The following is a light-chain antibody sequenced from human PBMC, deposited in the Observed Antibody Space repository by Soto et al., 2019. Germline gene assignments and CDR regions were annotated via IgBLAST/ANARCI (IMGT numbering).Light chain of an antibody. CDR2: GAS. V-gene: IGKV3-20*01. J-gene: IGKJ2*03. Sequence: EIVLTQSPGTLSLSPGEGATLSCRASQSVSSTYLAWYQHKPGQAPRLLIYGASSRATGIPDRFSGSGSGTDFTLIISRLEPEDFAMYYCQQYGSSPRYSFGPGTKLEIK. CDR3: QQYGSSPRYS. CDR1: QSVSSTY.